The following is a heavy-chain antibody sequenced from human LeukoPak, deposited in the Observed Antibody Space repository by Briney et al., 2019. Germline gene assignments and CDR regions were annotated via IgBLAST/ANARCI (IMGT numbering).Heavy chain of an antibody. Sequence: GGSLRLSCAASGFTFSSYEMNWVRQAPGKGLEWVSYISSSGSTIYYADSVKGRFTIPRDNAKNSLYLQMNSLRVEDTAVYYCAKDLTGYYYYYMDVWGKGTTVTVSS. V-gene: IGHV3-48*03. CDR3: AKDLTGYYYYYMDV. D-gene: IGHD3-16*02. J-gene: IGHJ6*03. CDR1: GFTFSSYE. CDR2: ISSSGSTI.